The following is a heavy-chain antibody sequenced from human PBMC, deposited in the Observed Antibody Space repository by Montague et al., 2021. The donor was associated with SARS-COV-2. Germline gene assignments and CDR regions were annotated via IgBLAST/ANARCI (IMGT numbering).Heavy chain of an antibody. CDR2: IWYDGSNK. D-gene: IGHD5-12*01. V-gene: IGHV3-33*01. CDR3: ARDGGYSGYPYFDY. CDR1: GFTFSSYG. Sequence: SLRLSCAASGFTFSSYGMHWVCQAPGKGLEWVAVIWYDGSNKYYADSVKGRFTISRDNSKNTLYLQMNSLRAEDTAVYYCARDGGYSGYPYFDYWGQGTLVTVSS. J-gene: IGHJ4*02.